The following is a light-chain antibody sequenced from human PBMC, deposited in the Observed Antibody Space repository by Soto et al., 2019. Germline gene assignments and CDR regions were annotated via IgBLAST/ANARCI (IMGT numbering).Light chain of an antibody. J-gene: IGLJ2*01. CDR2: SNN. V-gene: IGLV1-47*02. CDR1: SSNIGSSS. Sequence: QSALTQPSSASGTPGQRVTISCSGSSSNIGSSSVYWYQQLPGTAPKLLIYSNNKRPSGVPDRFSGSKSGTSASLAISGLRSEDEAHYYCATWDDSLSGVVFGGGTQLTVL. CDR3: ATWDDSLSGVV.